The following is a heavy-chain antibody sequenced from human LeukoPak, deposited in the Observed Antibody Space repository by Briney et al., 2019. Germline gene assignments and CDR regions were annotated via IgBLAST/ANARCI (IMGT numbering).Heavy chain of an antibody. CDR1: GFTLSNYW. CDR2: IKQDGSEK. Sequence: GESLRLSCAPSGFTLSNYWMSWVRQAPGKGLEWVANIKQDGSEKYYVGSVKGRFTISRDNAKNSLYLQMDHLRPEDTALYFCARGDYNWNYGSFDYWGQGTLVTVS. J-gene: IGHJ4*02. CDR3: ARGDYNWNYGSFDY. D-gene: IGHD1-7*01. V-gene: IGHV3-7*01.